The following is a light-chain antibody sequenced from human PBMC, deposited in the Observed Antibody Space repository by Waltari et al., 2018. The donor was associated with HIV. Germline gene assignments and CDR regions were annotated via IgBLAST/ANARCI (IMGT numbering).Light chain of an antibody. CDR2: GNI. J-gene: IGLJ3*02. CDR3: ASWDDSLGGRWV. Sequence: QSVLTQPPSTSGTPGQTVTISCSGTRSDIGTNYVYLYQQVPGTAPKLLIYGNIPRPSGVPSRFSVSKSGSSASLAISGLRSEDEAHYHCASWDDSLGGRWVFGGGTKLTVL. V-gene: IGLV1-47*01. CDR1: RSDIGTNY.